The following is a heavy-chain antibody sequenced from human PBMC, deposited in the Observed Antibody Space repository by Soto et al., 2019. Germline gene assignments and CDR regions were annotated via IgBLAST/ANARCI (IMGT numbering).Heavy chain of an antibody. CDR1: GYTLTELS. J-gene: IGHJ6*03. CDR2: IDPKAGDT. D-gene: IGHD6-25*01. Sequence: ASVKVSCKVSGYTLTELSMHWVRQAPGKGLEWMGGIDPKAGDTSYAQKFQGRVTMTRNSSINTAYMELSGLRSDDTAVYYCAREAASDPSFYYHYMDVWGKGTTVTVSS. CDR3: AREAASDPSFYYHYMDV. V-gene: IGHV1-24*01.